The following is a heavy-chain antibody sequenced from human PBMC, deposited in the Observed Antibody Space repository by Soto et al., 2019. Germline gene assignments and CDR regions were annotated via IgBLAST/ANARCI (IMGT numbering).Heavy chain of an antibody. CDR2: IYYSGST. Sequence: ASETLSLTCTVPGGSISSYYWSWIRQPPGKGLEWIGYIYYSGSTNYNPSLKSRVTISVDTSKNQFSLKLSSVTAADTAVYYCARIYYYDSSGYHPGAFDIWGQGTMVTVSS. CDR3: ARIYYYDSSGYHPGAFDI. CDR1: GGSISSYY. J-gene: IGHJ3*02. V-gene: IGHV4-59*01. D-gene: IGHD3-22*01.